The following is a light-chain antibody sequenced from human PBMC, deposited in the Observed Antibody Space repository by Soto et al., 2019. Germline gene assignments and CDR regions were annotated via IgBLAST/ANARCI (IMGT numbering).Light chain of an antibody. V-gene: IGKV1-5*03. J-gene: IGKJ1*01. Sequence: DIQMTQSPSTLAASIGDRVTITCRASQSISSWLAWYQQKPGKVPKLLIYRASTLESGVPLRFSGSGSGTEFTLTINSLQPDDFATYYCQHYNSEGTFGQGTKVEIK. CDR2: RAS. CDR3: QHYNSEGT. CDR1: QSISSW.